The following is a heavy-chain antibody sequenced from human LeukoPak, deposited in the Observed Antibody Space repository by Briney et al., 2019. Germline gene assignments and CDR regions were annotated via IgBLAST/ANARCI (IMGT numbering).Heavy chain of an antibody. CDR2: IYSGGST. D-gene: IGHD3-10*01. J-gene: IGHJ6*02. Sequence: GGSLRLSCAASGFTVSSNYMSWVRQAPGKGLEWVSVIYSGGSTYYADSVKGRFTISRDNSKNTLYLQMNSLRAEDTAVYYCARDRPFPMVRGCYYGMDVWGQGTTVTVSS. CDR1: GFTVSSNY. CDR3: ARDRPFPMVRGCYYGMDV. V-gene: IGHV3-66*01.